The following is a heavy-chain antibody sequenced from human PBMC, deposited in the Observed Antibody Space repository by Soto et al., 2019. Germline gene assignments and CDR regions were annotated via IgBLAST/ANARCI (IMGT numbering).Heavy chain of an antibody. J-gene: IGHJ3*01. CDR3: ARHLYDNRNYLDALDV. CDR2: LDPADSFT. Sequence: ESLKISFNVSGYSFTTFWISWVRQIPEKGLEWMGRLDPADSFTNYSPSFQGHVTISVDKSINTAYLQWSSLKASDTAIYYCARHLYDNRNYLDALDVWGQGTMVTVSS. V-gene: IGHV5-10-1*01. D-gene: IGHD3-22*01. CDR1: GYSFTTFW.